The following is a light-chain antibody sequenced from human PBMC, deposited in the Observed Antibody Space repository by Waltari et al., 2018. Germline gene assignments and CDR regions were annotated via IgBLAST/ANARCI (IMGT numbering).Light chain of an antibody. Sequence: QSALTQPAHASGSPGHSITISCTGTSTDSGGSTYVSWYQQHPVKAPKLMIYEVHNRPSGVSNRFSGSKSVNTASLTISGLQAEDEADYYCSSYTSSSTVVFGGGTKLTVL. CDR1: STDSGGSTY. J-gene: IGLJ2*01. CDR3: SSYTSSSTVV. CDR2: EVH. V-gene: IGLV2-14*01.